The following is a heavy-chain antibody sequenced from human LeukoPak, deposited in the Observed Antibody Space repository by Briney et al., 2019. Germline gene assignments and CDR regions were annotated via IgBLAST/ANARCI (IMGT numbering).Heavy chain of an antibody. CDR3: ARTVEGYSYGYVDY. CDR1: GGSISSYY. D-gene: IGHD5-18*01. CDR2: IYTSGST. J-gene: IGHJ4*02. V-gene: IGHV4-4*07. Sequence: PSETLSLTCTVSGGSISSYYWSWIRQPAGKGLEWIGRIYTSGSTNYNPSLKSRVTISVDTSKNQFSLKLSSVTAADTAVYYCARTVEGYSYGYVDYWGRGTLVTVSS.